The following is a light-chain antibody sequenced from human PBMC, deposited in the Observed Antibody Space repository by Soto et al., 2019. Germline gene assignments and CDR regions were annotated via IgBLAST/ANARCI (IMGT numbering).Light chain of an antibody. V-gene: IGLV1-44*01. CDR2: NNS. CDR3: AAWDDSLNGVL. J-gene: IGLJ2*01. Sequence: QSVLTQPPSASGTPGQRVTISCSGRNSNIGTNTVAWYQQFPGTAPQLLIYNNSQRPSGVPDRFSGSKSGTSASLAISGLQSDDEADYYCAAWDDSLNGVLIGGGTKVTVL. CDR1: NSNIGTNT.